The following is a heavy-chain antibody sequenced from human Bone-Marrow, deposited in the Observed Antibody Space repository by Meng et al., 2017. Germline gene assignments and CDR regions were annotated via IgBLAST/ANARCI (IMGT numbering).Heavy chain of an antibody. V-gene: IGHV2-5*02. D-gene: IGHD3-22*01. CDR1: GFSLSTTGVG. CDR3: ARRYYYDGRGQKAFDI. J-gene: IGHJ3*02. CDR2: IYWDDDK. Sequence: SGPTLVKPTQTLTPTCTFSGFSLSTTGVGVSWIRQSPGKALEWLALIYWDDDKRYSPSLKSRLTITKDTSKNQVVLTMTNMDPVETATYYCARRYYYDGRGQKAFDIWGQGTVVTVSS.